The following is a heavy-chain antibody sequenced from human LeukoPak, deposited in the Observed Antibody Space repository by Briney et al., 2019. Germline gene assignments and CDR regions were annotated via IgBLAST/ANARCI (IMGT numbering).Heavy chain of an antibody. CDR3: ATDIALSPRYSSSWYYFDY. CDR1: GYTFTSYY. CDR2: INPSGGST. J-gene: IGHJ4*02. Sequence: ASVKVSCKASGYTFTSYYMHWVRQAPGQGLEWMGIINPSGGSTSYAQKFQGRVTMTEDTSTDTAYMELSSLRSEDTAVYYCATDIALSPRYSSSWYYFDYWGQGTLVTVSS. V-gene: IGHV1-46*01. D-gene: IGHD6-13*01.